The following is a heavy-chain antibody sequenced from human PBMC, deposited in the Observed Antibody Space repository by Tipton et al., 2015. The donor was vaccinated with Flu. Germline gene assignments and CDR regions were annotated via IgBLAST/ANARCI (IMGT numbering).Heavy chain of an antibody. V-gene: IGHV4-39*01. CDR1: GDSIRSSNYC. Sequence: TLSLTCAVSGDSIRSSNYCWGWVRRPPGKGLEWIGTIYHSGTTYYNPSLKSRLTISVDTSKNQFSLRLSSVTAADTAVYYCARHTGDSVRGVIDYWGQGTLVTVSS. D-gene: IGHD3-10*02. CDR3: ARHTGDSVRGVIDY. CDR2: IYHSGTT. J-gene: IGHJ4*02.